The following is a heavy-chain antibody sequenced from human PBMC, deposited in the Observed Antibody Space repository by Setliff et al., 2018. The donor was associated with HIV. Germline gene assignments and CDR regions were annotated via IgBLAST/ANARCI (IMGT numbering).Heavy chain of an antibody. Sequence: SETLSLTCAVYGGSFNGYYWSWIRQPPGKGLEWIGEINHSGSTNYNPSLKSPVTMSVDKSKNQFSLRLSSVTAADTAVYYCARARRAGSGPKYFQHWGQGTLVTVSS. CDR2: INHSGST. D-gene: IGHD2-15*01. J-gene: IGHJ1*01. CDR3: ARARRAGSGPKYFQH. CDR1: GGSFNGYY. V-gene: IGHV4-34*01.